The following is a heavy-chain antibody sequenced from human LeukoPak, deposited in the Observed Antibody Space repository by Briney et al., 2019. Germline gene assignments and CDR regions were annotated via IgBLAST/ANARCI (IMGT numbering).Heavy chain of an antibody. Sequence: SETLSLTCTVSGGSMSSNNYYWTWIRHPAGKGLEWIGRIYTSGSTHYNPSLKSRVTILVDTSKNQFSLRLTSVTAADTAVYYCARGLVVVAPTAGMGRSFDPWGQGTLVTASS. CDR3: ARGLVVVAPTAGMGRSFDP. D-gene: IGHD2-15*01. CDR2: IYTSGST. J-gene: IGHJ5*02. CDR1: GGSMSSNNYY. V-gene: IGHV4-61*02.